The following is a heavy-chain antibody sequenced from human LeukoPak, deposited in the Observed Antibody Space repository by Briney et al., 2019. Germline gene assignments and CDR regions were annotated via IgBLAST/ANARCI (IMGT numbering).Heavy chain of an antibody. J-gene: IGHJ4*02. V-gene: IGHV4-61*02. Sequence: SETLSLTCTVSGGSISSSSYYWTWIRQPAGKGLEWIGRIYTSGSTNYNPSLKSRVTMSVDTSKNQFSLKLSSVTAADTAVYYCARFSSIAAAFDYWGQGTLVTVSS. D-gene: IGHD6-13*01. CDR1: GGSISSSSYY. CDR2: IYTSGST. CDR3: ARFSSIAAAFDY.